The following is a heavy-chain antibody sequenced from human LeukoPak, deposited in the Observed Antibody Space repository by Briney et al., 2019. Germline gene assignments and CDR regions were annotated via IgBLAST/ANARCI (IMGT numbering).Heavy chain of an antibody. Sequence: PGGSPRLSCAASGFTFSDYYMTWIRQAPGKGLEWVSYISSSASPIYYADSVKGRFTISRDNARNSLYLQMSTLRADDTAVYYCARGAVAGSWSDFAAFDIWGQGTMVTVSS. V-gene: IGHV3-11*01. D-gene: IGHD6-19*01. J-gene: IGHJ3*02. CDR1: GFTFSDYY. CDR2: ISSSASPI. CDR3: ARGAVAGSWSDFAAFDI.